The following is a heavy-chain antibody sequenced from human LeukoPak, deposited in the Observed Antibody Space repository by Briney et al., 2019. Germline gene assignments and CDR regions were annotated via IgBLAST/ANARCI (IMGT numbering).Heavy chain of an antibody. Sequence: GGSLRLSCAASGFTFDDYAMHWVRQAPGKGLEWVSGISWNSGSIGYADSVKGRFTISRDNAKNSLYLQMNSLRAEDTALYYCAKDMVPYCSSTSCYTNFDYWGQGTLVTVSS. J-gene: IGHJ4*02. CDR2: ISWNSGSI. V-gene: IGHV3-9*01. CDR1: GFTFDDYA. D-gene: IGHD2-2*02. CDR3: AKDMVPYCSSTSCYTNFDY.